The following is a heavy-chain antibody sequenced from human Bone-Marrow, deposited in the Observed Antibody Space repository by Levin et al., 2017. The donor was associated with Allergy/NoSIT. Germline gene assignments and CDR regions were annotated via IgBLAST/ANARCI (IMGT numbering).Heavy chain of an antibody. Sequence: GGSLRLSCAASGFTFSNAYISWVRQAPGKGLEWVGRIKSKTHGGTTDCAAPVKGRFTISRDDSKYTVFLQMNSLKTEDTAVYYCTTDWGTHYYMDVWGKGTTVTVSS. CDR1: GFTFSNAY. J-gene: IGHJ6*03. CDR3: TTDWGTHYYMDV. V-gene: IGHV3-15*01. CDR2: IKSKTHGGTT. D-gene: IGHD3-16*01.